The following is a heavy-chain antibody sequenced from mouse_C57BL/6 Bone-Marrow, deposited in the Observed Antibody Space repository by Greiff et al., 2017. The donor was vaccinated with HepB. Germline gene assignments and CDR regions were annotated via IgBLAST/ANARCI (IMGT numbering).Heavy chain of an antibody. D-gene: IGHD1-1*01. CDR3: AKHGPLRGSSYGWYFDV. CDR1: GFSLTSYG. Sequence: QVQLKESGPGLVAPSQSLSITCTVSGFSLTSYGVDWVRQPPGKGLEWLGVIWGGGSTNYNSALMSRLSISNDNSKSQVFLKMNSLQTDDTAMYYCAKHGPLRGSSYGWYFDVWGTGTTVTVSS. J-gene: IGHJ1*03. CDR2: IWGGGST. V-gene: IGHV2-9*01.